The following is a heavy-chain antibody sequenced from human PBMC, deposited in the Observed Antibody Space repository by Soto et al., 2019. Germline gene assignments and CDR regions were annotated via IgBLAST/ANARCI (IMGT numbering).Heavy chain of an antibody. J-gene: IGHJ4*02. D-gene: IGHD6-13*01. Sequence: QAGGSLRLSCAASGFTFSSYAMSWVRQAPGKGLEWVSAISGSGGSTYYADSVKGRFTISRDNSKNTLYLQMNSLRAEDTAVYYCVTKGLRQLVRRDDDYWGQGTLVTVSS. CDR1: GFTFSSYA. CDR3: VTKGLRQLVRRDDDY. CDR2: ISGSGGST. V-gene: IGHV3-23*01.